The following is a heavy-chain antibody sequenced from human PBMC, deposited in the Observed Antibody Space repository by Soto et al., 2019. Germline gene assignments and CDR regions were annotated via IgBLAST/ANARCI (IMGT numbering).Heavy chain of an antibody. CDR1: GFTFSSYG. J-gene: IGHJ4*02. Sequence: QVQLVESGGGVVQPGRSLRLSCAASGFTFSSYGMHWVRQAPGKGLEWVAVISYDGSNNYYADSVKGRFTISRDNSKNTLYLQMNSLRAEDTAVYYCANDYGGFDYWGQGTLVIVSS. D-gene: IGHD3-16*01. CDR3: ANDYGGFDY. V-gene: IGHV3-30*18. CDR2: ISYDGSNN.